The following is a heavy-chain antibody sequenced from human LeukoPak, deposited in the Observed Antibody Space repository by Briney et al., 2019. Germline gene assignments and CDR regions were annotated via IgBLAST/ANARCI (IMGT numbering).Heavy chain of an antibody. CDR1: GYSFTSYW. CDR3: ARSAAGKYYYYYYYYMDV. CDR2: IYPGDSDT. J-gene: IGHJ6*03. D-gene: IGHD6-13*01. Sequence: GESLKISCKGSGYSFTSYWIGWVRQMPGKGLEWMGIIYPGDSDTRYSPSFQGQVTISADKSISTAYLQWSSLKASDTAMYYCARSAAGKYYYYYYYYMDVWGKGTTVTVSS. V-gene: IGHV5-51*01.